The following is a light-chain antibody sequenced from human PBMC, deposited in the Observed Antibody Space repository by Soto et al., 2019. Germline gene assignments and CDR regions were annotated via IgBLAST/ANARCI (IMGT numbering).Light chain of an antibody. CDR2: GAS. J-gene: IGKJ1*01. CDR3: QQSYTTPRT. Sequence: QMTQSPSSLSASVGARVTITCRASQNIRTYLNWYQQKPGKAPSLLIYGASTSQSGVPSRFSGSGSATDFTLTITSLQPEDFATYYCQQSYTTPRTFGQGTKVEIK. CDR1: QNIRTY. V-gene: IGKV1-39*01.